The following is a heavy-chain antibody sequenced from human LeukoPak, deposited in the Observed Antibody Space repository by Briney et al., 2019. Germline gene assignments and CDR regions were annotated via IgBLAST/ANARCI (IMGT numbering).Heavy chain of an antibody. CDR1: GGTFSSYA. J-gene: IGHJ3*02. D-gene: IGHD1-26*01. CDR2: IIPILDIA. Sequence: GASVKVSCKASGGTFSSYAISWVRQAPGQGLEWMGRIIPILDIANSAQKFQGRVTITADKSTSTAYMELSSLRSEDTAVYYCARVGDPLIGKDARIDIWGQGTMVTVSS. V-gene: IGHV1-69*04. CDR3: ARVGDPLIGKDARIDI.